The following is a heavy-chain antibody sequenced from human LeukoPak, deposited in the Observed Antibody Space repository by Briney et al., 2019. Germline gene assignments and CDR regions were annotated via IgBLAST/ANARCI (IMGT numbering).Heavy chain of an antibody. CDR2: IIPIIGTV. CDR3: ARQITMIEEGAFDI. D-gene: IGHD3-22*01. Sequence: SVKVSCKASGGTFTRYAISWVRQAPGQGLEWMGGIIPIIGTVNYAQKFQGRVTITADESTSTAYMELSSLRSEDTAVYYCARQITMIEEGAFDIWGQGTMVTVSS. J-gene: IGHJ3*02. CDR1: GGTFTRYA. V-gene: IGHV1-69*13.